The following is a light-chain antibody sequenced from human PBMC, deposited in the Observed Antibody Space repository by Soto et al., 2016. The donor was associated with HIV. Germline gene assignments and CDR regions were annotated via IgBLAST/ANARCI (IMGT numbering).Light chain of an antibody. CDR2: KDS. CDR3: YSAADNNWV. CDR1: VLAKKY. Sequence: SSELTQDPAVSVALGQTVRITCSGDVLAKKYARWFQQKPGQAPMLVIYKDSERPSGIPERFSGSSSGTTVTLTISGAQVEDEADYYCYSAADNNWVFGGGTKLTVL. J-gene: IGLJ3*02. V-gene: IGLV3-27*01.